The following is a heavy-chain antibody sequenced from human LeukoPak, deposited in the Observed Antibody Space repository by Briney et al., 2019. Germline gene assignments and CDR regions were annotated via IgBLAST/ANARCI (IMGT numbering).Heavy chain of an antibody. Sequence: SETLSLTCAVYGGSFSGYYWTWIRQSPGKGLEWIGEINHSGSTNYNPSLKSRVTISVDTSKNQFSLKLSSVTAADTAVYYCARTDYYDSSGYYAWGQGTLVTVSS. CDR3: ARTDYYDSSGYYA. J-gene: IGHJ5*02. CDR2: INHSGST. V-gene: IGHV4-34*01. D-gene: IGHD3-22*01. CDR1: GGSFSGYY.